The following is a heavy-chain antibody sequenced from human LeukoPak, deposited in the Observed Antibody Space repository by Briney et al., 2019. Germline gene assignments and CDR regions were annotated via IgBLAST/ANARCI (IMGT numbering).Heavy chain of an antibody. Sequence: GGSLRLSCAASGFTFSRYVMNWVRQAPGKGLEWVSAISVSGDRAYYADSVKGRFTISRDNAKNTLYLQMNSLRVEDTAIYFCAKPLHDHDIYDPWGQGTLVTVSS. CDR1: GFTFSRYV. D-gene: IGHD3-9*01. CDR3: AKPLHDHDIYDP. V-gene: IGHV3-23*01. J-gene: IGHJ5*02. CDR2: ISVSGDRA.